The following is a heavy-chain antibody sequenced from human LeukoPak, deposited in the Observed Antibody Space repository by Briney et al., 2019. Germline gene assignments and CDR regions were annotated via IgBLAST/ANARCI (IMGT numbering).Heavy chain of an antibody. V-gene: IGHV4-59*01. CDR2: IYYSGST. J-gene: IGHJ3*02. CDR3: ARTRITIFGVVPDAFDI. Sequence: SSETLSLTCTVSGGSISSYYWSWIRQPPGKGLEWIGYIYYSGSTNYNPSLKSRVTISVDTSKNQFSLKLSSVTAADTAVYYCARTRITIFGVVPDAFDIWGQGTMVTVSS. D-gene: IGHD3-3*01. CDR1: GGSISSYY.